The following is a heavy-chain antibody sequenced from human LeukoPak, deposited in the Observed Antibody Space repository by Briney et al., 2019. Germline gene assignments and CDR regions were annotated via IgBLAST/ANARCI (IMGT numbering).Heavy chain of an antibody. V-gene: IGHV3-21*01. CDR1: GFTFSSYT. CDR2: ITGSSDI. Sequence: GGSLRLSCAASGFTFSSYTLNWVRQTPGKGLEWVSSITGSSDIYYADSVKGRFTISRDNAKNSLYLQMNSLRAEDTAVYYCARSYSNYPYWGQGTLVTVSS. CDR3: ARSYSNYPY. D-gene: IGHD4-11*01. J-gene: IGHJ4*02.